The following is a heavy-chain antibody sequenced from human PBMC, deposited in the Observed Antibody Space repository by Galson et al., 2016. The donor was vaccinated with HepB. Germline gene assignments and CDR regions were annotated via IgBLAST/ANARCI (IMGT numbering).Heavy chain of an antibody. D-gene: IGHD3-10*01. J-gene: IGHJ4*02. CDR3: AKDLSRRSGGLVMVRGLLDG. CDR1: GFTFSSHA. Sequence: SLRLSCAASGFTFSSHAMSWVRQAPGKGLEWVAAINGAGGNTFYADSVRGRFTVSRENSKNTLYLQMNSLRAEDTALYYCAKDLSRRSGGLVMVRGLLDGWGQGTLVTVSS. CDR2: INGAGGNT. V-gene: IGHV3-23*01.